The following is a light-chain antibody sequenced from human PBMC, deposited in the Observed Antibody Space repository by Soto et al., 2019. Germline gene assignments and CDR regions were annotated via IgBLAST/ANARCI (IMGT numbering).Light chain of an antibody. V-gene: IGKV3-11*01. J-gene: IGKJ4*01. Sequence: EIVLTQSPATLSWSPGEKATLSCRASQSVSSYLVWYPQKPGQAPRVLISDASNRATGIPARFSGSGSGTDFTLTISSLEPEDFAVYYCQPRTNWPVTFGGGTKV. CDR3: QPRTNWPVT. CDR2: DAS. CDR1: QSVSSY.